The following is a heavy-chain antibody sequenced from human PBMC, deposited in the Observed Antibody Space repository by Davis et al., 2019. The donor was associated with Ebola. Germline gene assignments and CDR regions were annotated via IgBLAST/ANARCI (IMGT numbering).Heavy chain of an antibody. CDR2: IYSGGST. Sequence: GGSLTLSCAASGFTVSSNYMSWVRQAPGKGLEWVSVIYSGGSTYSADSVKGRFTISRDNSKNTLYLQMNSLRAEDTAVYYCARDRGRDGFDAFDIWGQGTMVTVSS. D-gene: IGHD5-24*01. CDR1: GFTVSSNY. J-gene: IGHJ3*02. V-gene: IGHV3-53*01. CDR3: ARDRGRDGFDAFDI.